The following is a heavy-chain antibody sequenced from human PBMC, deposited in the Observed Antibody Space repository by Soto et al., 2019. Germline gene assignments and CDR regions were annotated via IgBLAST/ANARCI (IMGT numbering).Heavy chain of an antibody. J-gene: IGHJ2*01. CDR2: IIPIFGTA. CDR1: GGTFSSYA. V-gene: IGHV1-69*13. D-gene: IGHD3-22*01. CDR3: ARYWDHYDSSGYYPSYWYFDL. Sequence: RASVKVSCKASGGTFSSYAISWVRQAPGQGXEWMGGIIPIFGTANYAQKFQGRVTITADESTSTAYMELSSLRSEDTAVYYCARYWDHYDSSGYYPSYWYFDLWGRGTLVTVSS.